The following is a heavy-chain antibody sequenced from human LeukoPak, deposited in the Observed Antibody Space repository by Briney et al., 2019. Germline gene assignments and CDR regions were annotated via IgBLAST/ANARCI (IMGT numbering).Heavy chain of an antibody. D-gene: IGHD6-13*01. CDR3: ALIEAGIAAAGTGWFDP. V-gene: IGHV1-18*01. Sequence: ASVKVSCKASGYTFTSYGISWVRQAPGQGLEWMGWISAYNGNTNYAQKLQGRVTMTTDTSTSTAYMELRSLRSDDTAVYYCALIEAGIAAAGTGWFDPWGQGTLVTVSS. CDR1: GYTFTSYG. CDR2: ISAYNGNT. J-gene: IGHJ5*02.